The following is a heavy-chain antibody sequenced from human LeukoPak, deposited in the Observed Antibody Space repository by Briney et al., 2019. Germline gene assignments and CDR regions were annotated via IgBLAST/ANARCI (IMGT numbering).Heavy chain of an antibody. J-gene: IGHJ4*02. Sequence: GGSLRLSCAASGFTFSSYSMNWVRQAPGKGLEWVSSISSSSSYIYYADSVKGRFTISRDNAKNSLYLQMNSLRAEDTALYYCAMGGPTLFDYWGQGTLVTVSS. CDR1: GFTFSSYS. CDR3: AMGGPTLFDY. CDR2: ISSSSSYI. D-gene: IGHD2-15*01. V-gene: IGHV3-21*04.